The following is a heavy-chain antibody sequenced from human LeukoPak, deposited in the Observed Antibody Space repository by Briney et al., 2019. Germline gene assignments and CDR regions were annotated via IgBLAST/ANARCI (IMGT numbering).Heavy chain of an antibody. CDR3: ASGEWDYYYYMDV. CDR2: IKQDGSEQ. D-gene: IGHD3-10*01. CDR1: GFIFRNYW. V-gene: IGHV3-7*01. J-gene: IGHJ6*03. Sequence: GGSLRLSCAAYGFIFRNYWMNWVRQAPGKGLEWVANIKQDGSEQYYVGSVKGRFTISRDNAKNSLYLQMNSLRAEDTAVYYCASGEWDYYYYMDVWGKGTTVTVSS.